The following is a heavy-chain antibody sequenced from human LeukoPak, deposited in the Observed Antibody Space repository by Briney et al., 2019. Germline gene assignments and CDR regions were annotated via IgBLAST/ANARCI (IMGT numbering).Heavy chain of an antibody. V-gene: IGHV4-4*07. CDR3: AGRDGYHKEVDY. D-gene: IGHD5-24*01. CDR1: GGSISSYY. CDR2: IYGSGST. Sequence: SETLSLTCTVSGGSISSYYGSWIRQPAGKGVEWIGRIYGSGSTNYNPSLKSRVTISVDTSENQFYLKLSSVTAADTAVYYCAGRDGYHKEVDYWGQGTLVTVSS. J-gene: IGHJ4*02.